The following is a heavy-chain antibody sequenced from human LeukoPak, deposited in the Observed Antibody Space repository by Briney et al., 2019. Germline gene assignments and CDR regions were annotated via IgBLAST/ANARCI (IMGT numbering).Heavy chain of an antibody. CDR1: GFTSSDYY. V-gene: IGHV3-11*01. CDR2: ISSSGSTI. J-gene: IGHJ6*02. CDR3: ARDNYGSGSYYNVYYYYGMDV. D-gene: IGHD3-10*01. Sequence: GGSLRLSCAASGFTSSDYYMSWIRQAPGKGLEWVSYISSSGSTIYYADSVKGRFTISRDNAKNSLYLQMNSLRAEDTAVYYCARDNYGSGSYYNVYYYYGMDVWGQGTTVTVSS.